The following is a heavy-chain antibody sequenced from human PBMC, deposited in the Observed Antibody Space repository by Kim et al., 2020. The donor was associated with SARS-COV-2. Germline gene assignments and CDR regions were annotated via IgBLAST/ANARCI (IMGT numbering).Heavy chain of an antibody. D-gene: IGHD6-13*01. CDR2: ISTGHRA. CDR1: GFTFTNYA. J-gene: IGHJ4*02. Sequence: GGSLRLSCAASGFTFTNYAMSWVRQAPGKGLEWVSGISTGHRAYYADSVRGRFTISRDNSKNTLYLQMNNLRAGDTAIYYCAKEGAAEGYPMFDYWGQGTLATVS. CDR3: AKEGAAEGYPMFDY. V-gene: IGHV3-23*01.